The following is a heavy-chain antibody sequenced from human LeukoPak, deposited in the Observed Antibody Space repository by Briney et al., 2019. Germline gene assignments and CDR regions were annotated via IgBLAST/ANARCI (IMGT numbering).Heavy chain of an antibody. CDR1: GYTLTELS. D-gene: IGHD3-16*01. CDR2: FDPEYGKT. CDR3: ATLIDSPYGMEV. V-gene: IGHV1-24*01. J-gene: IGHJ6*02. Sequence: EASVKVSCKVSGYTLTELSMHWVRQAPGKGLEWMGGFDPEYGKTIYAQKFQGRVTMTEDTSIDTVYMELSSLRSEDTAVYYCATLIDSPYGMEVWGQGTTVTVSS.